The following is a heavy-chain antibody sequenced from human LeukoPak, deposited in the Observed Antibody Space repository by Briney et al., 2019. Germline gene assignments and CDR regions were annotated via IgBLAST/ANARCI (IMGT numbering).Heavy chain of an antibody. J-gene: IGHJ4*02. V-gene: IGHV3-7*03. Sequence: GGSLRLSCAASGFTFSIDWMSWVRQAPGKGLEWVANIKDDGSEKYYLDSVKGRFTISRDEAKNSLYLQMNSLRAEDTAVYYCARARDSSWDYWGQGTLVTVSS. CDR3: ARARDSSWDY. CDR2: IKDDGSEK. CDR1: GFTFSIDW. D-gene: IGHD6-13*01.